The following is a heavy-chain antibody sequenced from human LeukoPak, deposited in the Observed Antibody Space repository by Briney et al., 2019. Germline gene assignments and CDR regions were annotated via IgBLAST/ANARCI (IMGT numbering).Heavy chain of an antibody. CDR1: GFTFSSYG. J-gene: IGHJ4*02. D-gene: IGHD3-22*01. Sequence: GGSLRLSCAASGFTFSSYGMHWVRQAPGKGMEWVAVISYDGSEQYYADSVKGRFTISRDNSKNALYLQMNSLRTEDTAVYYCAKDLRDDRRSYYFGSWGLGTLVTVSS. V-gene: IGHV3-30*18. CDR3: AKDLRDDRRSYYFGS. CDR2: ISYDGSEQ.